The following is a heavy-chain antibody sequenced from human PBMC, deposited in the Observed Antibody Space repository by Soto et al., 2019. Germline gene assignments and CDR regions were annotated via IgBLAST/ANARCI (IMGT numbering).Heavy chain of an antibody. CDR2: IIPIFGTA. CDR1: GGTFSSYA. Sequence: QVQLVQSGAEVKKPGSSVKVSCKASGGTFSSYAISWVRQAPGQGLEWMGGIIPIFGTANYAQKFQGRVRITADESTSTAYMELSSLRSEDTAVYYCAGEGYCSSTSCPRHYYGMDVWGQETTVTVSS. CDR3: AGEGYCSSTSCPRHYYGMDV. J-gene: IGHJ6*02. V-gene: IGHV1-69*01. D-gene: IGHD2-2*01.